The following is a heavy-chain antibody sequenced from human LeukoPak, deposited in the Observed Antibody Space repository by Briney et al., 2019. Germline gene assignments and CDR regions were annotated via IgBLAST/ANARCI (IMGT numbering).Heavy chain of an antibody. CDR1: GGSFSGYY. CDR2: INHSGST. Sequence: PSETLSLTCAVYGGSFSGYYWSWIRQPPGKGLEWIGEINHSGSTNYNPSLKSRVTISVDTSKNQFSLKLSSVTAADTAVYYCARGRRYYYDSSGYSADYWGQGTLVTVSS. CDR3: ARGRRYYYDSSGYSADY. V-gene: IGHV4-34*01. J-gene: IGHJ4*02. D-gene: IGHD3-22*01.